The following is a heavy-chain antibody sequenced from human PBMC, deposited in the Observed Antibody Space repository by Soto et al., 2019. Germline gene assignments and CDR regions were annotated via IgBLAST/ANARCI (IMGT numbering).Heavy chain of an antibody. J-gene: IGHJ4*02. V-gene: IGHV3-30-3*01. CDR3: ARGQWLVSYFDY. CDR1: GFTVSSYA. Sequence: PGGSLRLSCAASGFTVSSYAMHWVRQAPGKGLEWVAVISYDGSSKYYADSVKGRFTISRDNSKNTLYLQMNSLRAEDTAVYYCARGQWLVSYFDYWGQGTLVTVSS. D-gene: IGHD6-19*01. CDR2: ISYDGSSK.